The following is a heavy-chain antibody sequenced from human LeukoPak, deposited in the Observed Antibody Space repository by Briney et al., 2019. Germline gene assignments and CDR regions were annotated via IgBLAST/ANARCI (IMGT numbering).Heavy chain of an antibody. CDR1: GGTFSSYA. J-gene: IGHJ4*02. D-gene: IGHD4-17*01. V-gene: IGHV1-69*05. CDR3: ARAHDYGDYERGFDY. Sequence: SVKVSCKASGGTFSSYAISWVRQAPGQGLEWMGGIIPIFGTANYAQKFQGRVTITTDESTSTAYMELSSLRSEDTAVYYCARAHDYGDYERGFDYWGQGTLVTVSS. CDR2: IIPIFGTA.